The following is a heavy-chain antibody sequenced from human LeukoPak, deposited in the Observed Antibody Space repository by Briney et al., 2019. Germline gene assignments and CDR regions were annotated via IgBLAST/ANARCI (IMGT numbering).Heavy chain of an antibody. CDR2: INPNSGGT. CDR3: AAGVNPSRGGHTLASPH. V-gene: IGHV1-2*02. D-gene: IGHD2/OR15-2a*01. Sequence: ASVKVSCKASGYTFTDYYMHWVRQAPGQGLEWMGWINPNSGGTNYAQNFQGRVTMTRDTSISTAYMELSRLRSDDTAVYYCAAGVNPSRGGHTLASPHWGQGTLVTVSS. J-gene: IGHJ4*02. CDR1: GYTFTDYY.